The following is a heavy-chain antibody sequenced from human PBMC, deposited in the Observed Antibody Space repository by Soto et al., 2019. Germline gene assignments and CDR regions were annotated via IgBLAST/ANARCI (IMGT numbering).Heavy chain of an antibody. D-gene: IGHD3-3*01. CDR3: AKDPRWRNRLGYFDY. J-gene: IGHJ4*02. Sequence: PGGSLRLSCAASGFTFSSYGMHWVRQAPGKGLEWVAVISYDGSNEYYADSVKGRFTISRDNSKNTLYLQMNSLRAEDTAVYYCAKDPRWRNRLGYFDYWGQGTLVTVSS. CDR1: GFTFSSYG. CDR2: ISYDGSNE. V-gene: IGHV3-30*18.